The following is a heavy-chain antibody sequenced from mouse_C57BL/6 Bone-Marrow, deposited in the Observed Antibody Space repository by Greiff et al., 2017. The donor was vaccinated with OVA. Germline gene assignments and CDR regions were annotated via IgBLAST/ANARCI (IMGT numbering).Heavy chain of an antibody. V-gene: IGHV1-55*01. CDR1: GYTFTSYW. J-gene: IGHJ4*01. CDR2: IYPGSGST. Sequence: QVQLQQPGAELVKPGASVKMSCKASGYTFTSYWITWVKQRPGQGLEWIGDIYPGSGSTNYNEKFKSKATLTVDTSSSTAYMELRSLTSEDSAVYFCARSGDGYSYYAMDYWGQGTSVTVSS. D-gene: IGHD2-3*01. CDR3: ARSGDGYSYYAMDY.